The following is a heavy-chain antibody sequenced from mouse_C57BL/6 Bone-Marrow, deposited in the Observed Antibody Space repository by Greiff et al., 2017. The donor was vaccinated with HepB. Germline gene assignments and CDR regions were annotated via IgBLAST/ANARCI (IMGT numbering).Heavy chain of an antibody. CDR2: ISSGGSCT. CDR3: ARRVVNYYGSSYYYAMDY. CDR1: GFTFSSYG. D-gene: IGHD1-1*01. J-gene: IGHJ4*01. Sequence: VQLQESGGDLVKPGGSLKLSCAASGFTFSSYGMSWVRQTPDKRLEWVATISSGGSCTYYPDSVKGRFTISRDNAKNTLYLQMSSLKSEDTAMYYCARRVVNYYGSSYYYAMDYWGQGTSVTVSS. V-gene: IGHV5-6*01.